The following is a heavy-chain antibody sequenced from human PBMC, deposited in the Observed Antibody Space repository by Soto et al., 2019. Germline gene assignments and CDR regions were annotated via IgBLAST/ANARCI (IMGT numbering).Heavy chain of an antibody. J-gene: IGHJ6*02. V-gene: IGHV3-30-3*01. D-gene: IGHD2-2*01. CDR3: ARDAKPDIVVVPAAFPGYGMDV. CDR2: ISYDGSNK. CDR1: GFTFSSYA. Sequence: PGGSLRLSCAASGFTFSSYARHWVRQAPGKGLEWVAVISYDGSNKYYADSVKGRFTISRDNSKNTLYLQMNSLRAEDTAVYYCARDAKPDIVVVPAAFPGYGMDVWGQGTTVTVSS.